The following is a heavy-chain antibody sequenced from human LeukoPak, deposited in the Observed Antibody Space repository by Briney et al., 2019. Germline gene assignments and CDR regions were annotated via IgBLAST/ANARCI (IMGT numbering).Heavy chain of an antibody. CDR1: RGSISSSSYF. V-gene: IGHV4-39*07. Sequence: SETLSLTCTVSRGSISSSSYFWGWIRQPPGKGLEWIGTINYSRSPYYNPSLRSRVTISLDTSKNQFSLKLSSVTAADTAMYYCAREKIGTGTILGKDYYYMDVWGKGTTVTVSS. CDR2: INYSRSP. CDR3: AREKIGTGTILGKDYYYMDV. J-gene: IGHJ6*03. D-gene: IGHD1-1*01.